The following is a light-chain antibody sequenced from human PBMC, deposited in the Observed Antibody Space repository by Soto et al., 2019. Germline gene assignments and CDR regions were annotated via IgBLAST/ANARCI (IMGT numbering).Light chain of an antibody. J-gene: IGLJ2*01. CDR1: SSDVWSYNL. CDR3: CSYAGSSTLV. V-gene: IGLV2-23*01. Sequence: QSALTQPASVSGSPGQSITISCTGTSSDVWSYNLVSWYQQHPGKAPKLMIYEGSKRPSGVSNRFFGSKSGNTACLTISGLQAEDEADYYCCSYAGSSTLVFGGGTKLTVL. CDR2: EGS.